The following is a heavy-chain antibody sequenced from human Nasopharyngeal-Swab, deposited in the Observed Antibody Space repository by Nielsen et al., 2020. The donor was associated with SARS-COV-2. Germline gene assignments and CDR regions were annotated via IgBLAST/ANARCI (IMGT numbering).Heavy chain of an antibody. CDR2: INTNTGNP. D-gene: IGHD3-22*01. CDR3: ASHYDSSGYYYRFLGAFDI. V-gene: IGHV7-4-1*02. J-gene: IGHJ3*02. Sequence: WVRQAPGQGLEWMGWINTNTGNPTYAQGFTGRFVFSLDTSVSTAYLQISSLKAEDTAVYYCASHYDSSGYYYRFLGAFDIWGQGTMVTASS.